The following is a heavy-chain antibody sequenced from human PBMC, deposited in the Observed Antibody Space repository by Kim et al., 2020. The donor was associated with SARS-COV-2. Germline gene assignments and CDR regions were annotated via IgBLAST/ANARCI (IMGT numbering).Heavy chain of an antibody. Sequence: TDSAAPVKGRFTISRDVSKNTLYLQIDSLKTEDTAVYYCTTDPPVATIDPWGQGTLVTVSS. V-gene: IGHV3-15*01. CDR3: TTDPPVATIDP. CDR2: T. J-gene: IGHJ5*02. D-gene: IGHD5-12*01.